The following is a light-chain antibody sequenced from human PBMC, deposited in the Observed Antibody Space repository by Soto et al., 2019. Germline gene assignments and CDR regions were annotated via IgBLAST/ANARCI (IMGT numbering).Light chain of an antibody. J-gene: IGKJ1*01. CDR3: QQYGSSPRT. Sequence: EIVLTQSPGTLSLSPGVRATLSCRASQSVSGSYLAWYQQGPGQAPRLLINGASSRATGIPDRFSGSGSGTDFTLTISGLEPEDFAVYYCQQYGSSPRTFGQGTKVEIK. V-gene: IGKV3-20*01. CDR2: GAS. CDR1: QSVSGSY.